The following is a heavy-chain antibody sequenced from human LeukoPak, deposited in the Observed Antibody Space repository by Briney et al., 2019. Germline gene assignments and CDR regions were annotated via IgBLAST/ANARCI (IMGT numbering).Heavy chain of an antibody. D-gene: IGHD1-26*01. Sequence: GGSLRLSCEASGFTFDAYAMHWVRQAPGKGLKWVSLINKDGSATYYADSVKGRFTISRDNSKNSLYLQMNSLRSEDTALYYCATWAFYHSLDVWAKGPRSPSP. J-gene: IGHJ6*02. V-gene: IGHV3-43*02. CDR3: ATWAFYHSLDV. CDR1: GFTFDAYA. CDR2: INKDGSAT.